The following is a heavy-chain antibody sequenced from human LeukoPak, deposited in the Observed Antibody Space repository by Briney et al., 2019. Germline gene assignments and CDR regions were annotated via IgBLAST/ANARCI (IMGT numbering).Heavy chain of an antibody. CDR2: IYPGDSDT. CDR3: ARRSPLSVDGFDI. CDR1: GYSFTIYW. V-gene: IGHV5-51*01. D-gene: IGHD2/OR15-2a*01. J-gene: IGHJ3*02. Sequence: GESLKISCKGSGYSFTIYWIGWVGQMPGKGLEGMGIIYPGDSDTRYSPSFQAQVTISADKSINPFYLQWSSRKVSDTPMYYFARRSPLSVDGFDIRGERTIVTVSS.